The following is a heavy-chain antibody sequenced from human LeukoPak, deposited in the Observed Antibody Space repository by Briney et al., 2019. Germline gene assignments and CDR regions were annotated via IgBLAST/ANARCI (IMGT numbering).Heavy chain of an antibody. CDR3: AKDIRGYSYGPFDY. D-gene: IGHD5-18*01. Sequence: RGSLRLSCAASGFTFSSYGMHWVRQAPGKGLEWVAVIWYDGSNKYYADSVKGRFTISRDNSKNTLYLQMNSLRAEDTAVYYCAKDIRGYSYGPFDYWGQGTLVTVSS. J-gene: IGHJ4*02. CDR2: IWYDGSNK. V-gene: IGHV3-33*06. CDR1: GFTFSSYG.